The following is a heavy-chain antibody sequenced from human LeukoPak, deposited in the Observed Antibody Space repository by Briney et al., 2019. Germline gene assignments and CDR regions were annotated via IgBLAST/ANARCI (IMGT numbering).Heavy chain of an antibody. V-gene: IGHV1-69*05. CDR3: ARDRESPEDAFDI. J-gene: IGHJ3*02. CDR1: GGTFSSYA. CDR2: IIPIFGTA. Sequence: ASVKVSCKASGGTFSSYAISWVRQAPGQGLEWMGGIIPIFGTANYAQKFQGRVTITTDESTSTAYMELSSLRSEDTAVYYCARDRESPEDAFDIWGQGTMVTVSS.